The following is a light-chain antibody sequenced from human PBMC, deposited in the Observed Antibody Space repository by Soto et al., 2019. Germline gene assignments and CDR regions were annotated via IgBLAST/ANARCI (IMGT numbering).Light chain of an antibody. CDR3: AAWDDSLSGYV. V-gene: IGLV1-47*01. CDR2: RNN. CDR1: SSNIGGYY. J-gene: IGLJ1*01. Sequence: QSVLTQPPSASGTPGQRVTISCSGSSSNIGGYYVSWYQQLPGTAPKVLIYRNNQRPSGVPDRFSGSKSGTSASLAISGLLSDDEADYYCAAWDDSLSGYVFGTGTKVTVL.